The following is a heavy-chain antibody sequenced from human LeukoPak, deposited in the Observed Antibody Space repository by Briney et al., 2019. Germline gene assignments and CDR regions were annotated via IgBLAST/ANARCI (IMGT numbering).Heavy chain of an antibody. CDR2: INHSGST. Sequence: NASETLSLTCAVYGDSFNEYYWSWVRQPPGKALEWIGEINHSGSTNYNPSLKSRVTISVDKSLRQFFLRLSPVTAADTAVYCCARERASNNYYNYFDPWGQGTQVTVSS. CDR3: ARERASNNYYNYFDP. V-gene: IGHV4-34*01. J-gene: IGHJ5*02. D-gene: IGHD1-1*01. CDR1: GDSFNEYY.